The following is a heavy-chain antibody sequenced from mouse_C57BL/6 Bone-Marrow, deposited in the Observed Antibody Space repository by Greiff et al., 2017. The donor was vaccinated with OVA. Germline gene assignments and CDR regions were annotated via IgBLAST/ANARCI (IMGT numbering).Heavy chain of an antibody. Sequence: EVKLMESGEDLVKPGGSLKLSCAASGFTFSSYGMSWVRQTPDKRLEWVATISSGGSYTYYPDSVKGRFTISRDNAKNTLYLQMSSLKSEDTAMYYCARLGWLPPWFAYWGQGTLVTVSA. V-gene: IGHV5-6*01. CDR2: ISSGGSYT. CDR1: GFTFSSYG. CDR3: ARLGWLPPWFAY. J-gene: IGHJ3*01. D-gene: IGHD2-3*01.